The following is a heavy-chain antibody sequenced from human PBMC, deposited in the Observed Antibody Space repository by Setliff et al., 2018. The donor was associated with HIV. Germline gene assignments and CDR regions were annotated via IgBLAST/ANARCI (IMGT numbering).Heavy chain of an antibody. D-gene: IGHD1-1*01. CDR2: MSTGGDIK. CDR1: GFTFSSYV. J-gene: IGHJ4*02. Sequence: PGGSLRLSCAATGFTFSSYVLHWVRQAPGKGLEWVAVMSTGGDIKIYADSVKGRFTISRDNSKNTLFLQMNSLRAEDTAVYYCARSPGMFDYWGQGTPVTVSS. CDR3: ARSPGMFDY. V-gene: IGHV3-30-3*01.